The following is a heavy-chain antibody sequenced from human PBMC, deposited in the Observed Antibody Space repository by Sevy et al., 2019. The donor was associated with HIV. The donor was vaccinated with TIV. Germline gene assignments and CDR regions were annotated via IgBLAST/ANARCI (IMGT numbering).Heavy chain of an antibody. V-gene: IGHV3-20*04. J-gene: IGHJ6*02. CDR2: INWNGGVT. Sequence: GGSLRRSCAASGVIFDDYGMSWVRQAPGKVLELVSGINWNGGVTGYAHSVKGRFTISRENAKNSLYLQMNSLRAEDTALYYCARHGYGYGYHALLDYYYGMDVWGQGTTVTVSS. CDR3: ARHGYGYGYHALLDYYYGMDV. D-gene: IGHD5-18*01. CDR1: GVIFDDYG.